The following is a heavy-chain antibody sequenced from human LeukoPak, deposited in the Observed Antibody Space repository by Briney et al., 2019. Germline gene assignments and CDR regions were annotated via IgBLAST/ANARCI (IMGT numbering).Heavy chain of an antibody. CDR3: ATGASGSWDF. V-gene: IGHV3-7*03. Sequence: GGSLRLSCAASGFTFSRSWMSWVRQPPGKGLEWVANISPDGSTKYHMDSVKGRFTISRDNAKDSLYLEMSRLRDDDTAMYYCATGASGSWDFGGQGTLVSVSS. D-gene: IGHD6-13*01. CDR2: ISPDGSTK. J-gene: IGHJ4*02. CDR1: GFTFSRSW.